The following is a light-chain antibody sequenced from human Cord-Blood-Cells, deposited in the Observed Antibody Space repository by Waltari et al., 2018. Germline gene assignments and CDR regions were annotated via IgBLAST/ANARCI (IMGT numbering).Light chain of an antibody. Sequence: QSALTQPASVSGSPGQSITISCTGTSSDVGSYNLVSWYQQHQGKAPKLMIYEGSKRPSGVSNRFSGSKSGNTASLTISGLQAEDEADYYCCSYAGSSTGVFGGGTKLTVL. CDR3: CSYAGSSTGV. V-gene: IGLV2-23*01. J-gene: IGLJ3*02. CDR2: EGS. CDR1: SSDVGSYNL.